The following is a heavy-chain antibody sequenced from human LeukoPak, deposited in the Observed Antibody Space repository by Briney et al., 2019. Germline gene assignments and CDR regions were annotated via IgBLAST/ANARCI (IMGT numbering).Heavy chain of an antibody. V-gene: IGHV1-2*02. J-gene: IGHJ3*02. CDR1: GYTFNGYY. D-gene: IGHD3-3*01. CDR2: INPNSGVT. Sequence: ASVKVSCKASGYTFNGYYLHWVRQAPGQGLEWMGWINPNSGVTKFAQQFQGRVTMTWDTSASTAYMELSRLTSDDTAMYYCARFGVVTNDAFDIWGEGTMVTIPS. CDR3: ARFGVVTNDAFDI.